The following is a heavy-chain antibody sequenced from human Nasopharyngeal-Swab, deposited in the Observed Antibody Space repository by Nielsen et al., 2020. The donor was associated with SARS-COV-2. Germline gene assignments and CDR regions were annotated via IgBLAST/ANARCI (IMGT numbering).Heavy chain of an antibody. J-gene: IGHJ5*02. D-gene: IGHD3-22*01. Sequence: ASLKVSCKASSYTFTSYYMHWVRQAPGQGLEWMGLINPSGCSTSYAQKFQGRVTMTRDTSTSTVYMELSSLRSEDTAVYYCARDVDSSGYYAWFYPWGQGTLVTVSS. V-gene: IGHV1-46*01. CDR1: SYTFTSYY. CDR2: INPSGCST. CDR3: ARDVDSSGYYAWFYP.